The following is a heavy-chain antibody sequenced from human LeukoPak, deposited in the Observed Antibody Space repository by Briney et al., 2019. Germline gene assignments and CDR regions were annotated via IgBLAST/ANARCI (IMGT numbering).Heavy chain of an antibody. V-gene: IGHV4-39*07. CDR1: GGSISSSSYY. D-gene: IGHD6-6*01. CDR2: IYYSGST. J-gene: IGHJ5*02. CDR3: ARDSSSPTNWFDP. Sequence: SETLSLTCTVSGGSISSSSYYWGWIRQPPGKGLEWIGSIYYSGSTYYNPSLKSRVTISVDTSKNQLSLKLSSVTAADTAVYYCARDSSSPTNWFDPWGQGTLVTVSS.